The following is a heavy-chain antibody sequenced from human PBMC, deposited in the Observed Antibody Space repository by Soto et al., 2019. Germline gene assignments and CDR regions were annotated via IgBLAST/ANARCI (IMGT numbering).Heavy chain of an antibody. CDR3: TTLSITIFGVVLMDV. J-gene: IGHJ6*02. V-gene: IGHV3-15*07. D-gene: IGHD3-3*01. CDR1: GFTFSNAW. CDR2: IKSKTDGGTT. Sequence: GGSLRLSCAASGFTFSNAWMNWFRQAPGKGLEWVGRIKSKTDGGTTDYAAPVKGRFTISRDDSKNTLYLQMNSLKTEDTAVYYCTTLSITIFGVVLMDVWGQGTTVTVS.